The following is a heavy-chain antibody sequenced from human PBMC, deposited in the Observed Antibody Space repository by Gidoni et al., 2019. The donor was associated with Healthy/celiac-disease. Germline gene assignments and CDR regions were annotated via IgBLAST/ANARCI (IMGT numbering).Heavy chain of an antibody. J-gene: IGHJ5*02. CDR3: ARESGGFDYYDSSDYNWFDP. V-gene: IGHV4-59*01. CDR2: IYYSGST. Sequence: QVQLQESGPGLVKPSETLSLTCTVSGGSISSYYWSWIRQPPGKGLEWIGYIYYSGSTNYNPSLKSRVTISVDTSKNQFSLKLSSVTAADTAVYYCARESGGFDYYDSSDYNWFDPWGQGTLVTVSS. D-gene: IGHD3-22*01. CDR1: GGSISSYY.